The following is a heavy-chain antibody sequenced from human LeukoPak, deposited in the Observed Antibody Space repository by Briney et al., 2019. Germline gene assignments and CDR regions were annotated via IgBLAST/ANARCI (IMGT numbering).Heavy chain of an antibody. J-gene: IGHJ4*02. Sequence: SETLSLTCTVSGGSISSYYWSWIRQPPGKGLEWIGSIYYTGSTYYNPSLKSRLTISVDASKNQFLLRLSSATAADAAVYYCAREEYYFDYWGQGTLVTVSS. CDR2: IYYTGST. CDR3: AREEYYFDY. V-gene: IGHV4-59*05. CDR1: GGSISSYY. D-gene: IGHD3-10*01.